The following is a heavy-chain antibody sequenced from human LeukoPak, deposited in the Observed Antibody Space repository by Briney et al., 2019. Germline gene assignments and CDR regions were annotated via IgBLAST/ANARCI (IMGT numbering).Heavy chain of an antibody. CDR3: ARQDAVYDILTGYLGSWFDP. V-gene: IGHV4-39*01. D-gene: IGHD3-9*01. J-gene: IGHJ5*02. CDR1: GGSISSSTYY. CDR2: IHYSGST. Sequence: SETLSLTCTVSGGSISSSTYYWGWIRQPPGKGLEWIGTIHYSGSTYYNTSLNSRVTISVDTSKNQFSLKLSSVTAADTAVYYCARQDAVYDILTGYLGSWFDPWGQGTLVTVSS.